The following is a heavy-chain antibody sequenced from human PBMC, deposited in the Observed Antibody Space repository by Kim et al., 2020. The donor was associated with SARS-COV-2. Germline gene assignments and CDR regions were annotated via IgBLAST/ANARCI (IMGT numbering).Heavy chain of an antibody. CDR2: ISGSGGST. CDR1: GFTFSSYA. J-gene: IGHJ4*02. Sequence: GGSLRLSCAASGFTFSSYAMSWVRQAPGKGLECVSAISGSGGSTYYADSVKGRFTISRDNSKNTLYLQMNSLRAEDTAVYYCAKGFGVLWFGESRYFDYWGQGTLVTVSS. CDR3: AKGFGVLWFGESRYFDY. V-gene: IGHV3-23*01. D-gene: IGHD3-10*01.